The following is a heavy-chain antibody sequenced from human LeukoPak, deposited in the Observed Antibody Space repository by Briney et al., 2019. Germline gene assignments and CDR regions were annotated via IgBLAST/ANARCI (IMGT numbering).Heavy chain of an antibody. CDR2: ISYDGSHK. CDR1: GFTFSSYG. Sequence: PGRSLRLSCAASGFTFSSYGMHWVRQAPGKGLEWVAVISYDGSHKYYADSVKGRFTISRDNSKNTLYLQMNSLRAEDTAVYYCANQPYYYGSGSYPGMDVWGKGTTVTVSS. V-gene: IGHV3-30*18. D-gene: IGHD3-10*01. J-gene: IGHJ6*04. CDR3: ANQPYYYGSGSYPGMDV.